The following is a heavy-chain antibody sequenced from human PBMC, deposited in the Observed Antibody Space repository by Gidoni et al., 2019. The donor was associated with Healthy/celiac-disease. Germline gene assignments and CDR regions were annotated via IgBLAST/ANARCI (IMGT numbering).Heavy chain of an antibody. CDR1: GFPFSSFG. V-gene: IGHV3-33*01. J-gene: IGHJ3*01. CDR2: IWYDGSNE. D-gene: IGHD3-10*01. Sequence: QVQLVESGGGVVQPGRSLRPSCPATGFPFSSFGMHWVRQAPGKGLEWVAVIWYDGSNEYFADSVKGRFTISRDNSKKTLYLQMNSLRAEDTAVYFCARDQFRWFGEQNAFDVWGQGTMVTVSS. CDR3: ARDQFRWFGEQNAFDV.